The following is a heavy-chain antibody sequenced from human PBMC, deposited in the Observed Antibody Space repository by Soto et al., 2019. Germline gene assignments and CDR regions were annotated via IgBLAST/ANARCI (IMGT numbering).Heavy chain of an antibody. CDR3: AREESRYNWNYGSYYYYGMDV. V-gene: IGHV4-39*02. CDR2: IYYSGST. D-gene: IGHD1-7*01. J-gene: IGHJ6*02. CDR1: GDSISSSTYF. Sequence: SETLSLTCTVSGDSISSSTYFWGWVRQPPGKGLEWIGSIYYSGSTYYNPSLKSRVTIFVDTSKNHFSLKLSSVTAADTAVYYCAREESRYNWNYGSYYYYGMDVSGQATTVTVSS.